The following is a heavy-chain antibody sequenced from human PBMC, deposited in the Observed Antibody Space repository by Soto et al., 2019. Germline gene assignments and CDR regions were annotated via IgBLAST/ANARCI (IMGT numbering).Heavy chain of an antibody. J-gene: IGHJ4*02. D-gene: IGHD3-10*01. Sequence: PSVKVSCKASGYIVTIYYIHWVRQAPGQGLEWMGWINPFDGSRMFAQSFQGRVTMTRDTSTSTVYMEVSSLRSEDTAVYYCSRVDPGETSPFDHWGQGTLVTSPQ. V-gene: IGHV1-46*03. CDR1: GYIVTIYY. CDR3: SRVDPGETSPFDH. CDR2: INPFDGSR.